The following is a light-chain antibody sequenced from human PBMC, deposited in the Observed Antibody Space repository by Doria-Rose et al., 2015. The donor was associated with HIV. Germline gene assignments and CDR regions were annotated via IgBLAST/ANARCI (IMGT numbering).Light chain of an antibody. V-gene: IGKV3-20*01. CDR2: DGS. J-gene: IGKJ1*01. CDR1: QSSSSTY. CDR3: NQYGTSWT. Sequence: EIVMTQSPGTLSLSPGERATLSCRASQSSSSTYLAWYQQKPGQAPSLLIYDGSTRATGIPDRFSASGSGTDFTLTINRLEPEDFALYYCNQYGTSWTFGQGTKVEI.